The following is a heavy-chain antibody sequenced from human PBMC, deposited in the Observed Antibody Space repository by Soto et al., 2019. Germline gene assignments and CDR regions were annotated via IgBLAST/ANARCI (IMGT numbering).Heavy chain of an antibody. CDR2: IYYSGST. CDR1: GGSISSGDYY. V-gene: IGHV4-30-4*01. D-gene: IGHD3-22*01. Sequence: SETLSLTCTVSGGSISSGDYYWNWIRQPPGKGLEWIGFIYYSGSTYYNPSLESRVTMSVDTSKNQFSLKLSSVTAADMAVYYCAREPYDYDRSGHFDYWGQGTLVTVSS. CDR3: AREPYDYDRSGHFDY. J-gene: IGHJ4*02.